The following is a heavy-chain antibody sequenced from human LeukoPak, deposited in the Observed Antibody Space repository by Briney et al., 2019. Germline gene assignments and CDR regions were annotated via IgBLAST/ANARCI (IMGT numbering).Heavy chain of an antibody. J-gene: IGHJ5*02. D-gene: IGHD4-17*01. V-gene: IGHV4-59*01. CDR2: IYYSGST. Sequence: PSETLSLTCTVSGGSISSYYWSWIRQPSGKGLEWIGYIYYSGSTNYNPSLKSRVTISVDTSKNQFSLKLSSVTAADTAVYYCARAVTTVTTDWFDPWGQGTLVTVSS. CDR3: ARAVTTVTTDWFDP. CDR1: GGSISSYY.